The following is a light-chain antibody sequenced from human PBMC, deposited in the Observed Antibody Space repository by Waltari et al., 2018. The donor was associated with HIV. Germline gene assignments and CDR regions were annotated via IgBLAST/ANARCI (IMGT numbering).Light chain of an antibody. CDR3: QQLNGYPR. V-gene: IGKV1-9*01. CDR2: AAS. J-gene: IGKJ4*01. Sequence: DIHLTQSPSFLSASVGDRVTITCRASLGINSYLAWYQQNPGKAPKLLIYAASTLQSGVPSRFSGIGSGTEFTLTISSLQPEDFATYYCQQLNGYPRFAGGTRVEVK. CDR1: LGINSY.